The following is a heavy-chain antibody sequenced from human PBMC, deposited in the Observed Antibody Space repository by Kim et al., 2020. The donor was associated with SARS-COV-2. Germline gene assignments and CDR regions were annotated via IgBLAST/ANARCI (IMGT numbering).Heavy chain of an antibody. CDR3: ARGPYGSSWYYFDY. CDR1: GGSISSYY. V-gene: IGHV4-59*01. D-gene: IGHD6-13*01. CDR2: IYYSGST. Sequence: SETLSLTCTVSGGSISSYYWSWIRQPPGKGLEWIGYIYYSGSTNYNPSLKSRVTISVDTSKNQLSLKLSSVTAADTAVYYCARGPYGSSWYYFDYWGQGTLVTVSS. J-gene: IGHJ4*02.